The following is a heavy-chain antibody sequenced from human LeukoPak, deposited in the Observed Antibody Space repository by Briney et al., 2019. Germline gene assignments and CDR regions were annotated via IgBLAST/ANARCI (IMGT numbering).Heavy chain of an antibody. CDR1: GASISSYSYD. J-gene: IGHJ6*03. V-gene: IGHV4-39*01. Sequence: SETLSLTCTVSGASISSYSYDWGWIRQPPGKGLEWIGTIIYSGRTFYNPSLKSRASISADTSKNQFSLKLISVTAADTAVYYCARVVIVPLGYYMDVWGKGTTVTVSS. CDR2: IIYSGRT. CDR3: ARVVIVPLGYYMDV. D-gene: IGHD2-15*01.